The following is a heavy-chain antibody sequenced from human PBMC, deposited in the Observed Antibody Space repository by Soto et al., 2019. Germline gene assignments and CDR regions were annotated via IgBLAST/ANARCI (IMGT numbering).Heavy chain of an antibody. J-gene: IGHJ4*02. CDR2: IHYSGST. D-gene: IGHD4-17*01. V-gene: IGHV4-31*03. Sequence: QVQLQESGPGLVKPSQTLSLTCTVSGGSISSGGYYWSWIRQHPGKGLEWIGYIHYSGSTNYNPSFKSXXTXSXXTSKNQFSLKLSSVTAADTAVYYCARVGYGEHLDYWGKGTLVTVSS. CDR1: GGSISSGGYY. CDR3: ARVGYGEHLDY.